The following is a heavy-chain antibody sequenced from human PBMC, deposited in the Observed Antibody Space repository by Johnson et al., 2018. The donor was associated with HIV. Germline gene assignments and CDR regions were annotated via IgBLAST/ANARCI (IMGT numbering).Heavy chain of an antibody. CDR2: IWYDGSNK. J-gene: IGHJ3*02. D-gene: IGHD1-26*01. CDR1: GFTFSSYS. Sequence: QVQLVESGGGVVQPGRSLRLSCAASGFTFSSYSMHWVRQAPGKGLEWVAVIWYDGSNKYYADSVKGRFTISRDNSKNTLYLQMNSLRAEDTAVYYCAKGRLVGATTYDAFDIWGQGTMVTVSS. V-gene: IGHV3-33*06. CDR3: AKGRLVGATTYDAFDI.